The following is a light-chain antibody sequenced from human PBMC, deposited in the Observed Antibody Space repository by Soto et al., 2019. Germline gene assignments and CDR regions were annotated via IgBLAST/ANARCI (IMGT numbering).Light chain of an antibody. V-gene: IGLV2-14*01. J-gene: IGLJ1*01. CDR1: SSDVGGYNY. Sequence: QSALTQPASVSGSPGQSITISCTGTSSDVGGYNYVSWYQQHPGKAPKLMIYDVSNRPSGVSNRFSGSKSGNTASLTISGLQAEDEDDYYCSSYTSSFYVFGTGTKLTVL. CDR3: SSYTSSFYV. CDR2: DVS.